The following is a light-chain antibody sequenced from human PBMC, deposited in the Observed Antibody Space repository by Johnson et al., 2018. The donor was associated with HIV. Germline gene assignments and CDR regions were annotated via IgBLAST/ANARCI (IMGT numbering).Light chain of an antibody. Sequence: QSVLTQPPSVSAAPGQKVTISCSGSSSNIGNNFVSWYQQFPGTAPKLLIYENNKRPSGIPDRFSGSKSGTSATLGIPGLKTGDEADYYCGTWDSGLSVGVFGTGTNVTVL. V-gene: IGLV1-51*02. CDR2: ENN. CDR3: GTWDSGLSVGV. J-gene: IGLJ1*01. CDR1: SSNIGNNF.